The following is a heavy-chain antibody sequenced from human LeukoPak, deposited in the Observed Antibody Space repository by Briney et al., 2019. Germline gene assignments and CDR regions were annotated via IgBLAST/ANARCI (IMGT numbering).Heavy chain of an antibody. Sequence: SETLSLTCTVSGDSISSYYWSWIRQPPGKGLEWIGYIYYTGNTNYNPSLKSQVTISVDTSKNQFSLKLSSVTAADTAVYYCARDRCGRTSCYPGAFDIWGQGTMVTVSS. J-gene: IGHJ3*02. V-gene: IGHV4-59*01. CDR2: IYYTGNT. CDR3: ARDRCGRTSCYPGAFDI. CDR1: GDSISSYY. D-gene: IGHD2-2*01.